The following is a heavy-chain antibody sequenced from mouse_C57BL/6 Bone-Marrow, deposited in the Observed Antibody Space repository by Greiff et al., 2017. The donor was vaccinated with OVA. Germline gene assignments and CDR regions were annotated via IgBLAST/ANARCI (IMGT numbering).Heavy chain of an antibody. CDR2: IRSKSNNYAT. CDR1: GFSFNTYA. D-gene: IGHD2-4*01. CDR3: VGIKKGGNWYFDV. J-gene: IGHJ1*03. V-gene: IGHV10-1*01. Sequence: DVMLVESGGGLVQPKGSLKLSCAASGFSFNTYAMNWVRQAPGKGLEWVARIRSKSNNYATYYADPVKDRFTISRDDSESMLYLQMNNLKTEDTAMYYCVGIKKGGNWYFDVWGTGTTVTVAS.